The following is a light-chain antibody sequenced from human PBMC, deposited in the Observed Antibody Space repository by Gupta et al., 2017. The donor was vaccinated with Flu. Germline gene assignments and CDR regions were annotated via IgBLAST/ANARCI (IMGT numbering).Light chain of an antibody. Sequence: DTVVTQPPLSLSVTPVEPASISCTSSQSLLYSNGYNYLDWYVQKPGQPPQLLIYLGSNRASGVPDRFSGSGSATTFTLKISRVEAEDVGIYYCMQALHTPPTFGQGTKVEVK. CDR2: LGS. CDR3: MQALHTPPT. V-gene: IGKV2-28*01. CDR1: QSLLYSNGYNY. J-gene: IGKJ1*01.